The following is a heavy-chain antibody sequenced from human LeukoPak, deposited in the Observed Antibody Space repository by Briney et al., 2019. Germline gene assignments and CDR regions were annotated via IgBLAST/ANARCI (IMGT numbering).Heavy chain of an antibody. CDR1: GFTFSSYG. J-gene: IGHJ3*02. Sequence: GGSLRLSCAASGFTFSSYGMHWVRQAPGKGLEWVAVISYDGSNKYYADSVKGRFTISRDNSKNTLYLQMNSLRAEDTAVYYCARARLRFLEMTADDAFDIWGQGTMVTVSS. D-gene: IGHD3-3*01. V-gene: IGHV3-30*19. CDR2: ISYDGSNK. CDR3: ARARLRFLEMTADDAFDI.